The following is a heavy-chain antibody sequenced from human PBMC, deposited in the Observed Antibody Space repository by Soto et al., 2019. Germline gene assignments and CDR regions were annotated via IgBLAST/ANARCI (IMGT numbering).Heavy chain of an antibody. J-gene: IGHJ4*02. CDR1: GCTCGNLA. D-gene: IGHD3-22*01. CDR2: ISGSGGST. Sequence: GRSMRLCWAAAGCTCGNLAISWVSQAPGKGLEWVSAISGSGGSTYYADSVKGRFTISRDNSKNTLYLQMNSLRAEDTAVYYCAKDPNYYDPGYWGQGTLVTVSS. CDR3: AKDPNYYDPGY. V-gene: IGHV3-23*01.